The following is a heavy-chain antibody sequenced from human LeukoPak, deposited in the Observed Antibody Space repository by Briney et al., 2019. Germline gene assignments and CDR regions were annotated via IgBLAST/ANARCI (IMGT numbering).Heavy chain of an antibody. D-gene: IGHD3-22*01. Sequence: PSETLSLTCTVSGVSISSYYWSWLRQPGGKGLEWIGRIYTSGSTNYNPSLKSRVTMSVGTSKNQFSLKLSSVTAADTAVYYCARGGYYYDSSGYYDFDYWGQGTLVTVSS. J-gene: IGHJ4*02. CDR1: GVSISSYY. V-gene: IGHV4-4*07. CDR2: IYTSGST. CDR3: ARGGYYYDSSGYYDFDY.